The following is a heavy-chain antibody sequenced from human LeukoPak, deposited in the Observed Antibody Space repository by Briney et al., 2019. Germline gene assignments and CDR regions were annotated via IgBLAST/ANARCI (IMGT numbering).Heavy chain of an antibody. D-gene: IGHD3-10*01. CDR2: ISYDGSNK. CDR1: GFTFSSYA. J-gene: IGHJ4*02. CDR3: ARGGLLWFGELWGDY. V-gene: IGHV3-30*04. Sequence: PWRSLRLSCAASGFTFSSYAMHWVRQAPGKGLEWVAVISYDGSNKYYADSVKGRFTISRDNSKNTLYLQMNSLRAEDTAVYYCARGGLLWFGELWGDYWGQGTLVTVPT.